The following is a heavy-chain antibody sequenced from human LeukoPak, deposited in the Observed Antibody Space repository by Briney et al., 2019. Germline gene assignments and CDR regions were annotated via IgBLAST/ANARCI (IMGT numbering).Heavy chain of an antibody. D-gene: IGHD1/OR15-1a*01. V-gene: IGHV3-30*04. Sequence: GGSLRLSCATSGFTFSSYAMHWVRQAPGKGLEWVALISYDGINQYYADSVKGRFIISRDNSKDTLYLQLNSLRLEDTAVYYCTLTTFGVVYYFDYWGQGTLVTVSS. J-gene: IGHJ4*02. CDR3: TLTTFGVVYYFDY. CDR2: ISYDGINQ. CDR1: GFTFSSYA.